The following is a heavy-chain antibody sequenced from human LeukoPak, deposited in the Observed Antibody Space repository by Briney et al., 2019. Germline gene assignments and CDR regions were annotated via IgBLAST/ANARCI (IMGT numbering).Heavy chain of an antibody. CDR2: IWYDGSNK. V-gene: IGHV3-33*01. CDR3: ARDGVAGKFDY. J-gene: IGHJ4*02. CDR1: GFTFSSYG. D-gene: IGHD6-19*01. Sequence: PGRSLRLSCAASGFTFSSYGTHWVRQAPGKGLEWVAVIWYDGSNKYYADSVKGRFTISRDNSKNTLYLQMNSLRAEDTAVYYCARDGVAGKFDYWGQGTLVTVSS.